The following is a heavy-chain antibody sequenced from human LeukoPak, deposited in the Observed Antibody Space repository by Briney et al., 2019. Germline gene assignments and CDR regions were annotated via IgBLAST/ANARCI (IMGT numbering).Heavy chain of an antibody. CDR1: GGFVTSQEYY. D-gene: IGHD3/OR15-3a*01. V-gene: IGHV4-39*01. CDR3: AAYDVSTGRPLDP. J-gene: IGHJ5*02. CDR2: AFYGGST. Sequence: PSETLSLTCSVSGGFVTSQEYYWAWIRQPPGRGLEWIGAAFYGGSTYYNPSLKSRATISVDTSQNQFSLELTSVTAADTAAFYCAAYDVSTGRPLDPWGQGTLVTVSS.